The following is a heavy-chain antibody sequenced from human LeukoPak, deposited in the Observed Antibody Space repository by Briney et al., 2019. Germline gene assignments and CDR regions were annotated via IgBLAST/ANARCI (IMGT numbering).Heavy chain of an antibody. CDR2: IGGSGGST. D-gene: IGHD3-16*01. CDR1: GVTLSTYA. J-gene: IGHJ4*02. V-gene: IGHV3-23*01. CDR3: AKGSGSYYQNYFDY. Sequence: GGSLRLSCAASGVTLSTYAMSWARQAPGKGLEWVSAIGGSGGSTYYADSVKGRFTISRDNSKNTLYLQMNSLRAEDTAVYYCAKGSGSYYQNYFDYWGQGTLVTVSS.